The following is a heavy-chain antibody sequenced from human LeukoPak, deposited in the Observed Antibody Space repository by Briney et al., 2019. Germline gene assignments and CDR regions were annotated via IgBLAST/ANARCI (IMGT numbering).Heavy chain of an antibody. CDR2: TKSKTDGGTT. CDR3: TTDSAILSSYYYGMDV. D-gene: IGHD5-18*01. J-gene: IGHJ6*04. Sequence: GGSLRLSCAASGFTFSNAWMSWVRQAPGKGLEWVGRTKSKTDGGTTDYAAPVKGRFTISRDDSKNTLYLQMNSLKTEDTAVYYCTTDSAILSSYYYGMDVWGKGTTVTVSS. V-gene: IGHV3-15*01. CDR1: GFTFSNAW.